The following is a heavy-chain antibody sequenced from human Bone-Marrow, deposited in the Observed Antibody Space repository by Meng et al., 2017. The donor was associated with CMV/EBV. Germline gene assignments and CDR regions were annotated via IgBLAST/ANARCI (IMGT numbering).Heavy chain of an antibody. V-gene: IGHV4-59*01. CDR3: ARTTSGRFDY. J-gene: IGHJ4*02. CDR2: IYYSGST. CDR1: GGSISSYY. Sequence: SETLSLTCTVSGGSISSYYWSWIRQPPGKGLEWIGYIYYSGSTNYNPSLKSRVTISVDTSKNQFSLKLSSVTAADTAVYYCARTTSGRFDYWGQGTRVTVYS. D-gene: IGHD2-8*01.